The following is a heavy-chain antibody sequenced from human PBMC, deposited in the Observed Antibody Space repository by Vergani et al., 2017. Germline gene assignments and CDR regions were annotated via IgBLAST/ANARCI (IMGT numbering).Heavy chain of an antibody. CDR3: ARDLGPLYSSSSRDYYYGMDV. CDR1: GYTFTSYD. Sequence: QVQLVQSGAEVKKPGASVKVSCKASGYTFTSYDINWVRQATGQGLEWMGWMNPNSGNTGYAQKFQGRVTMTRNTSISTAYMELSSLRSEDTAVYYCARDLGPLYSSSSRDYYYGMDVWGQGTTVTVSS. D-gene: IGHD6-6*01. CDR2: MNPNSGNT. J-gene: IGHJ6*02. V-gene: IGHV1-8*01.